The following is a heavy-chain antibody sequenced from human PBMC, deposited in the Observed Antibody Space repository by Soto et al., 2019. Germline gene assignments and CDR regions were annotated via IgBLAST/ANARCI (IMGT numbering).Heavy chain of an antibody. CDR1: GYTLTELS. CDR3: ATRSFVGYSGYDYYSYYYMVV. CDR2: FDPEDGET. Sequence: ASVKVSCKVSGYTLTELSMHWVRQAPGKGLEWMGGFDPEDGETIYAQKFQGRVTMTEDTSTDTAYMELSSLRSEDTAWYHCATRSFVGYSGYDYYSYYYMVVWGKGTTVPVPS. J-gene: IGHJ6*03. V-gene: IGHV1-24*01. D-gene: IGHD5-12*01.